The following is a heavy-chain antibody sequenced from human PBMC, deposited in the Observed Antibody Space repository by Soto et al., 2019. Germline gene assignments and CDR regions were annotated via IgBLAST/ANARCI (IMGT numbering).Heavy chain of an antibody. V-gene: IGHV3-7*01. CDR1: GFTFSSYW. CDR3: SRGGRACDAFDI. CDR2: IKQDGSEK. Sequence: EVQLVESGGGLVQPGGSLRLSCAASGFTFSSYWMSWVRQAPGKGLEWVANIKQDGSEKYYVDSVKGRFTISRDNAKNSLYLHMHSLRAEDTAVYYCSRGGRACDAFDIWGQGTMVTVSS. D-gene: IGHD1-26*01. J-gene: IGHJ3*02.